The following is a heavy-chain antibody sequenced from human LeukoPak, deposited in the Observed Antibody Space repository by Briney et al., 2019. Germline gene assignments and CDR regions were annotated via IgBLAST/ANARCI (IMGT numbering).Heavy chain of an antibody. CDR1: GFSFSYYC. Sequence: GGSLRLSRAPSGFSFSYYCMSWVRQAPGKGLEWVANTKEDGSGSSYVASVKGRFTISRDNAKNSLYLQMNSLRAEDTAVYYCAKGGVVGTRYYFDSWGQGTLVTVS. CDR3: AKGGVVGTRYYFDS. J-gene: IGHJ4*02. D-gene: IGHD2-15*01. CDR2: TKEDGSGS. V-gene: IGHV3-7*01.